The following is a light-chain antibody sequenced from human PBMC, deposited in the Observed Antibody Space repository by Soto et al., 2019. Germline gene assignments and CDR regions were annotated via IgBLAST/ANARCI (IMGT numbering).Light chain of an antibody. CDR2: DVY. CDR3: PSYTSTSTPYV. V-gene: IGLV2-14*01. J-gene: IGLJ1*01. Sequence: QSALTQPASVSGSPGQSITISCAGTSTDVGLYTYVSWYQQHPGKAPKLIIYDVYNRPSGVSNRFSGSKSGNTASLTISGLQAEDEADYYCPSYTSTSTPYVFGGGTKLTVL. CDR1: STDVGLYTY.